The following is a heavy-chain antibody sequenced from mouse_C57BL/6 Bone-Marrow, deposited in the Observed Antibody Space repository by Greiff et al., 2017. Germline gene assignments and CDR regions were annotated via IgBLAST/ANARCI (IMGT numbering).Heavy chain of an antibody. CDR2: IYPGSGST. V-gene: IGHV1-55*01. J-gene: IGHJ3*01. CDR3: ERYNSAWFAY. D-gene: IGHD1-3*01. Sequence: QVQLQQPGAELVKPGASVKMSCKASGYTFTSYWITWVKQRPGQGLEWIGDIYPGSGSTNYNEKFKSKATLTVDTSSITAYMQLSSLTSEDSAFYYCERYNSAWFAYWGQGTLVTVSA. CDR1: GYTFTSYW.